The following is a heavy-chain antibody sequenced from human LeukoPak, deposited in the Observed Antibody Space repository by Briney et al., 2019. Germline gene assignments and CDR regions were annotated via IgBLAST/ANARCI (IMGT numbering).Heavy chain of an antibody. CDR1: GVSISSYY. Sequence: SETLSLTCTVSGVSISSYYWSWIRQPAGKGLEWIGRMHTSGSTNYNPSLKSRVTMSVDTSKNHFSLKVSSVTAADTAVYYCARDRGSGWFEYWGQGTLVTVSS. D-gene: IGHD2-15*01. J-gene: IGHJ4*02. CDR3: ARDRGSGWFEY. CDR2: MHTSGST. V-gene: IGHV4-4*07.